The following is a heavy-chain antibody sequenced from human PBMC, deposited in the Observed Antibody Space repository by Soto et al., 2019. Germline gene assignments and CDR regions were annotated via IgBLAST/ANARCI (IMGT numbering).Heavy chain of an antibody. Sequence: QVQLVQSGAEVKKPGSSVKLSCKVSGGTFISYAISWVRQAPGRGLEWMGGIIPVFGTANYTXXXQGXVXXXXXXXXXXXXXXXXXXRSEDTALYYCARGRVTTYLTAFDYWGQGTLXXVSS. V-gene: IGHV1-69*01. CDR3: ARGRVTTYLTAFDY. D-gene: IGHD3-9*01. J-gene: IGHJ4*02. CDR1: GGTFISYA. CDR2: IIPVFGTA.